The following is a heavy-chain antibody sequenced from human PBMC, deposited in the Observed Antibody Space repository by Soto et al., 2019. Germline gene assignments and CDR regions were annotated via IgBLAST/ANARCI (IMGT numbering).Heavy chain of an antibody. V-gene: IGHV3-23*01. CDR3: ALGVVVVAATHTQVPLTYYGMDV. J-gene: IGHJ6*02. CDR1: GFTFSSYA. Sequence: EVQLLESGGGLVQPGGSLRLSCAASGFTFSSYAMSWVRQAPGKGLEWVSAISGSGGSTYYADSVKGRFTISRDNSKNTLYLQMNSLRAEDTAVYYCALGVVVVAATHTQVPLTYYGMDVWGQGTTVTVSS. CDR2: ISGSGGST. D-gene: IGHD2-15*01.